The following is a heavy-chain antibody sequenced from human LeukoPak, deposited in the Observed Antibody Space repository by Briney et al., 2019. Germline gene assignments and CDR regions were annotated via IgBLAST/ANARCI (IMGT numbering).Heavy chain of an antibody. J-gene: IGHJ4*02. V-gene: IGHV4-34*01. Sequence: SETLSLTCAVYGGSFSCYYWSWIRQPPGKGLEWIGEINHSGSTNYNPSLKSRVTISVDTSKNQFSLKLSSVTAADTAVYYCARFGYSSSLDYWGQGTLVTVSS. CDR1: GGSFSCYY. CDR3: ARFGYSSSLDY. D-gene: IGHD6-6*01. CDR2: INHSGST.